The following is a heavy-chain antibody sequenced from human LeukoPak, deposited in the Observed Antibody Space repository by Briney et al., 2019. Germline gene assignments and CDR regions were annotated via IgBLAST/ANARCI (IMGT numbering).Heavy chain of an antibody. Sequence: SETLSLTCTVSGYSIRSGFYWGWIRQPPGKGLEWIGNIYHSGITYYTPSLKSRVTISVDTSKNQFSLKLSSVTAADTAVYYCATLNCSGGSCYPDYWGQGTLVTVSS. CDR3: ATLNCSGGSCYPDY. V-gene: IGHV4-38-2*02. CDR2: IYHSGIT. CDR1: GYSIRSGFY. J-gene: IGHJ4*02. D-gene: IGHD2-15*01.